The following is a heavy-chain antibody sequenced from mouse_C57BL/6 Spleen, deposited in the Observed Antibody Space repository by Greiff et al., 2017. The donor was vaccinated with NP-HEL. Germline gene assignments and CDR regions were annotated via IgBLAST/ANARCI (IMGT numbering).Heavy chain of an antibody. Sequence: EVKLMESEGGLVQPGSSMKLSCTASGFTFSDYYMAWVRQVPEKGLEWVANINYDGSSTYYLDSLKSRFIISRDNAKNILYLQMSSLKSEDTATYYCARDRVYYYGSSLWYFDVWGTGTTVTVSS. V-gene: IGHV5-16*01. CDR1: GFTFSDYY. D-gene: IGHD1-1*01. J-gene: IGHJ1*03. CDR3: ARDRVYYYGSSLWYFDV. CDR2: INYDGSST.